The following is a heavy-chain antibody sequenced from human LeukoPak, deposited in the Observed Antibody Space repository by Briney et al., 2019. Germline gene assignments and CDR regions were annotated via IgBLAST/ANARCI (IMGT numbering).Heavy chain of an antibody. CDR1: GGTFSSYA. CDR3: ARGYCSSTSCYPYFFDY. V-gene: IGHV1-8*02. Sequence: ASVKVSCKASGGTFSSYAINWVRQATGQGLEWMGWMNPNSGNTGYAQKFQGRVTMTRNTSIGTAYMELSSLRSEDTAVYYCARGYCSSTSCYPYFFDYWGQGTLVTVSS. CDR2: MNPNSGNT. J-gene: IGHJ4*02. D-gene: IGHD2-2*01.